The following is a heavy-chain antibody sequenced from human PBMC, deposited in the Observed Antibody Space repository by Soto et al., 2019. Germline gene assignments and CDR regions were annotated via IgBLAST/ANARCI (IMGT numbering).Heavy chain of an antibody. D-gene: IGHD2-21*01. CDR1: GVTFSSYA. J-gene: IGHJ3*02. V-gene: IGHV3-23*01. CDR3: AKVPRGDFDI. Sequence: GGCLRLSCAAAGVTFSSYAMSWVRQAPGKGLEWVSAISGSGGSTYYADSVKGRFTISRDNSKNTLYLQMNSLRAEDTAVSYCAKVPRGDFDIWAQGTMVTVSS. CDR2: ISGSGGST.